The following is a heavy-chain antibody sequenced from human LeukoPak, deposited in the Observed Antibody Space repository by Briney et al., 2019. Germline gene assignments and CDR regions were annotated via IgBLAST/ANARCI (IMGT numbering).Heavy chain of an antibody. CDR3: ARARSMATITFDY. V-gene: IGHV4-38-2*01. CDR1: GYSISSGYY. Sequence: SETLSLTCSISGYSISSGYYWGWIRQPPGKGLEWIGSIYHSGSTYYNPSLKSRVTISVDTSKNQFSLNLSSVTAADTAVYYCARARSMATITFDYWGQGTLVTVSS. CDR2: IYHSGST. D-gene: IGHD5-24*01. J-gene: IGHJ4*02.